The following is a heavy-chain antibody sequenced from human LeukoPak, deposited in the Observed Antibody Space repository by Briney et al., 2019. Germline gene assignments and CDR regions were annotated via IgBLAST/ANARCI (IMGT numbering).Heavy chain of an antibody. CDR3: ARDHHRRLYDSQARDTFDI. D-gene: IGHD3-22*01. Sequence: GGSLRLSCAASGFTFSSYWMSWVRQAPGKGLEWVSAISGSGGSTYYADSVKGRFTISRDNSKNTLYLQMDSLRAEDTAVYYCARDHHRRLYDSQARDTFDIWGQGTMVTVSS. CDR1: GFTFSSYW. CDR2: ISGSGGST. J-gene: IGHJ3*02. V-gene: IGHV3-23*01.